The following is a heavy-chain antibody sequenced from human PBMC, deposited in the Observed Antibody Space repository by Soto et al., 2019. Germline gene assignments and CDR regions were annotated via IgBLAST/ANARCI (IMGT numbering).Heavy chain of an antibody. V-gene: IGHV3-64*01. CDR2: ISSNGGST. CDR1: GFTFSSYA. Sequence: GGSLRLSCAASGFTFSSYAMHWVRQAPGKGLEWVSAISSNGGSTYYANSVKGRFTISRDNSKNTLYLQMDSLRAEDMAVYYCARSDGSWSYNYYYYMDVWGKGTTVTVSS. CDR3: ARSDGSWSYNYYYYMDV. J-gene: IGHJ6*03. D-gene: IGHD3-10*01.